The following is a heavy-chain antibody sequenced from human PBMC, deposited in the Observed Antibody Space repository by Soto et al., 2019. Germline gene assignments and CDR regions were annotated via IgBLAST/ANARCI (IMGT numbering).Heavy chain of an antibody. CDR2: ISGSGGST. Sequence: GGSLRLSCAASGFTFSSYAMSWVRQAPGKGLEWVSAISGSGGSTYYADPVKGRFTISRDNSKNTLYLQMHSLRAEDTAVYYCAKATYYYDSSGYFPFDYWGQGTLVTVSS. CDR3: AKATYYYDSSGYFPFDY. V-gene: IGHV3-23*01. J-gene: IGHJ4*02. CDR1: GFTFSSYA. D-gene: IGHD3-22*01.